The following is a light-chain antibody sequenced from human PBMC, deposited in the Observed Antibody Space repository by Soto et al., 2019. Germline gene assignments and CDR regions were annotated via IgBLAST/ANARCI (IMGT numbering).Light chain of an antibody. Sequence: DIQMTQSPSSLSASVGDRITITCRASESIIYYLNWYQHQPGKAPNLLIYGASTLQSGVPSRFSGSGSGTDFTLTISSLQSADCVTYYSQLSYITPGTFGQGTNVEIK. V-gene: IGKV1-39*01. CDR3: QLSYITPGT. CDR2: GAS. CDR1: ESIIYY. J-gene: IGKJ1*01.